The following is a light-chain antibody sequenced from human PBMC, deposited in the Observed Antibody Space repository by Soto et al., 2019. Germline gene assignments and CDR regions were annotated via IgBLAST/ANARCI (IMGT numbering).Light chain of an antibody. CDR1: ISNIGSNP. V-gene: IGLV1-47*01. CDR2: RNN. CDR3: AAWDDRLSAYV. Sequence: QSVLTQPPSASGTPGQRVTISCSGGISNIGSNPVSWHQHLPGTAPKLLVYRNNQRPSGVPDRFSDSKSGTSAFLAICGLRPEDEADYYCAAWDDRLSAYVFGTGTKVTVL. J-gene: IGLJ1*01.